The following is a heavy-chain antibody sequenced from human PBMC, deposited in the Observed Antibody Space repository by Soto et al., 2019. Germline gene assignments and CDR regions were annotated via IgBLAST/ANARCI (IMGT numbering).Heavy chain of an antibody. CDR1: GFTFNKYD. J-gene: IGHJ3*02. CDR2: IGAAFDT. CDR3: ARDREGAFDI. V-gene: IGHV3-13*01. Sequence: GGSLRLSCAASGFTFNKYDMHSVRQATGKGLEWVSTIGAAFDTYYPDSVKGRFTVSRENAQNSLFLQMNSLRAGDTAVYYCARDREGAFDISGQGTTVTGSS.